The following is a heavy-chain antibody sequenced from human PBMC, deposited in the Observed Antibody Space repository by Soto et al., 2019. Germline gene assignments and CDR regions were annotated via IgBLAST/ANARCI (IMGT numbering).Heavy chain of an antibody. CDR2: ISGSGGRT. Sequence: EVQLLESGGGLVQPGGSLRLSCAASGFTFSSYAMSWVRQAPGKGLEWVSAISGSGGRTYYADSVKGRCTISRDNSQSTLYLQMNSLRAEDTAVYYCAKDRSYGRLGAHLTSDYWGQGTMVTVSS. V-gene: IGHV3-23*01. CDR3: AKDRSYGRLGAHLTSDY. J-gene: IGHJ4*02. CDR1: GFTFSSYA. D-gene: IGHD2-2*01.